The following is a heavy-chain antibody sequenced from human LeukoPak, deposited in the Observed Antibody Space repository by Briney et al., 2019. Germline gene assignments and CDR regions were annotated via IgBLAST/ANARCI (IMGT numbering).Heavy chain of an antibody. V-gene: IGHV3-23*01. Sequence: GGSLRLSCAASGFTFSSYAMTWVRQAPGKGLEWVSSISGSGGSAYYTDSVKGRFTTSRDNSKNTLYLLINNLRAEDSAIYFCAKDSTAHRYFDYWGLGTLVTVSS. CDR2: ISGSGGSA. D-gene: IGHD2-21*02. CDR3: AKDSTAHRYFDY. J-gene: IGHJ4*02. CDR1: GFTFSSYA.